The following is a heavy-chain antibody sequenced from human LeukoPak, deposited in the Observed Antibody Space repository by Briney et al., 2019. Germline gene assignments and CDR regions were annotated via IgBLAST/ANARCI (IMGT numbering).Heavy chain of an antibody. CDR3: ASDPDSGGWSTFDN. J-gene: IGHJ4*02. CDR1: GFTYSSYW. D-gene: IGHD6-19*01. Sequence: PGGSLRLSCVASGFTYSSYWMHLVRQATGKGLVWVSRIHGDGKKTTYADSVKGRFTISRDNAKNTLYLQMNSLRVEDTAVYYCASDPDSGGWSTFDNWGQGSLVTVSS. CDR2: IHGDGKKT. V-gene: IGHV3-74*01.